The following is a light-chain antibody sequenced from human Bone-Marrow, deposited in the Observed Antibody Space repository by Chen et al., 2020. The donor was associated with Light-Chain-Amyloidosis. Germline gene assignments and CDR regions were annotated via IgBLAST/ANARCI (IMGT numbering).Light chain of an antibody. Sequence: DIQMTQSPSSLSASVGDRVSITCRASQDISNFLAWYQQKPGKVPKLLIYAASTLRSGVPSRFGGSGSGTEFTLTISSLQPDDVASYYCQKYNSAPLTFGGGTKVEIK. J-gene: IGKJ4*01. CDR3: QKYNSAPLT. V-gene: IGKV1-27*01. CDR1: QDISNF. CDR2: AAS.